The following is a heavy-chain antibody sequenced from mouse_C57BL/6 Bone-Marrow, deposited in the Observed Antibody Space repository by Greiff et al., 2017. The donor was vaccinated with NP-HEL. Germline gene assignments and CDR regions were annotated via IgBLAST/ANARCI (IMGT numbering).Heavy chain of an antibody. CDR1: GYTFTSYW. J-gene: IGHJ2*01. D-gene: IGHD1-3*01. Sequence: VQLQQPGAELVRPGTSVKLSCKASGYTFTSYWMHWVKQRPGQGLEWIGVIDPSDSYTNYNQKFKGKATLTVDTSSSTAYMQLSSLTSEDSAVYYCARELLYVDYWGQGTTLTVSS. CDR2: IDPSDSYT. V-gene: IGHV1-59*01. CDR3: ARELLYVDY.